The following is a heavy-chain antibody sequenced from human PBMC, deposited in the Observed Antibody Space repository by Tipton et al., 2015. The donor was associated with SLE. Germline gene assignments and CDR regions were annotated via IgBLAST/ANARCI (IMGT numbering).Heavy chain of an antibody. CDR3: ARDPSRGYYGSGGGAFDI. CDR2: ISAYNGNT. J-gene: IGHJ3*02. Sequence: QLVQSGAEVKKPGASVKVSCKASGYTFTSYGISWVRQAPGQGLEWMGWISAYNGNTNYAQKLQGRVTMTTDTSTSTAYMELRSLRSDDTAVDYCARDPSRGYYGSGGGAFDIWGQGTMVTVSS. V-gene: IGHV1-18*01. D-gene: IGHD3-10*01. CDR1: GYTFTSYG.